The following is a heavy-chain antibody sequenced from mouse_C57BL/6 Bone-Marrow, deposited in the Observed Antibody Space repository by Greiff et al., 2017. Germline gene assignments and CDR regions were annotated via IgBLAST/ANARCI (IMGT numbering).Heavy chain of an antibody. CDR2: IHPNSGST. CDR3: ARKGGYYYGSSYWYFDV. J-gene: IGHJ1*03. CDR1: GYTFTSYW. V-gene: IGHV1-64*01. D-gene: IGHD1-1*01. Sequence: QVQLQQPGAELVKPGASVKLSCKASGYTFTSYWMHWVKQRPGQGLEWIGMIHPNSGSTNYTEKFKSKATLTVDKSSSTAYLQLSSLTSEDSAVYYCARKGGYYYGSSYWYFDVWGTGTTVTVSS.